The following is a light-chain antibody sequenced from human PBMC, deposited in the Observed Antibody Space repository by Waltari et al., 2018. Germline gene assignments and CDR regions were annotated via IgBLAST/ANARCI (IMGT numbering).Light chain of an antibody. CDR2: AAS. CDR1: QSISSY. J-gene: IGKJ2*01. CDR3: QQSYSTLYT. V-gene: IGKV1-39*01. Sequence: IQMTQSPSSLSASVGDRVTITCRASQSISSYLNWYQQKPGKAPKLLIYAASSLQSGVPSRFSGSGSGTDFTLTISSLQPEDFATYYCQQSYSTLYTFGQWTKLEIK.